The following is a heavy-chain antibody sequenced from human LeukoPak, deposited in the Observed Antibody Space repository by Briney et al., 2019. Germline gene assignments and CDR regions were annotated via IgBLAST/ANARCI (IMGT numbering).Heavy chain of an antibody. CDR2: TREDGSEK. V-gene: IGHV3-7*01. CDR3: AGAINYYDSSGPKMRYYYYGMDV. CDR1: GFTFSTYW. J-gene: IGHJ6*02. Sequence: GGSLRLSCTASGFTFSTYWMSWVRQAPGKGLEWVANTREDGSEKYYVDSVKGRFTISRDNAKNSLYLQMNSLRAEDTAVYYCAGAINYYDSSGPKMRYYYYGMDVWGQGPTVTVSS. D-gene: IGHD3-22*01.